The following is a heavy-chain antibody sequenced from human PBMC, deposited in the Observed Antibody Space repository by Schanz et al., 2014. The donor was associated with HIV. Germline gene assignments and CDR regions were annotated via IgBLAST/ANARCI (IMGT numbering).Heavy chain of an antibody. V-gene: IGHV3-30*18. D-gene: IGHD3-3*01. CDR2: ISYDGSDK. CDR1: GFTFSSYG. Sequence: QVQLVESGGGVVQPGRSLRLSCAASGFTFSSYGMHWVRQAPGKGLEGVAVISYDGSDKYHADSVKGRFTISRDNSKNTLYLQMNSLRAEDTAVYYCAKDQGYDFWSGYYNYYGMDVWGQGTTVTVSS. CDR3: AKDQGYDFWSGYYNYYGMDV. J-gene: IGHJ6*02.